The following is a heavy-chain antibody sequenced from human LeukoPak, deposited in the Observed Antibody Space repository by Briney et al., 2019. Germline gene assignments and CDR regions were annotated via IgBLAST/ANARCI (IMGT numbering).Heavy chain of an antibody. D-gene: IGHD5-18*01. Sequence: SETLSLTCAVSSESFSGYFWTWIRQPPGKGLEWIGESNHFGSTDYNPSLKSRVTISVDTSKKQFSLNVRSVTDADTAVYFCARGRLQLWSFPLPYNHYAIDVWGQGTTVTVSS. V-gene: IGHV4-34*01. J-gene: IGHJ6*02. CDR3: ARGRLQLWSFPLPYNHYAIDV. CDR2: SNHFGST. CDR1: SESFSGYF.